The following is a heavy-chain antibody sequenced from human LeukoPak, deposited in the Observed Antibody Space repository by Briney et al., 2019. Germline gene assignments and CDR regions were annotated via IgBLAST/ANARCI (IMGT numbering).Heavy chain of an antibody. J-gene: IGHJ4*02. CDR2: ISSSSSYI. V-gene: IGHV3-21*01. CDR1: GFTFSSYS. D-gene: IGHD2-8*01. Sequence: TGGSLRLSCAASGFTFSSYSMNWVRQAPGKGLEWVSSISSSSSYIYYAGSVKGRLTISRDNAKNSLYLQMNSLRAEDTAVYYCARGNGEIDYWGQGTLVTVSS. CDR3: ARGNGEIDY.